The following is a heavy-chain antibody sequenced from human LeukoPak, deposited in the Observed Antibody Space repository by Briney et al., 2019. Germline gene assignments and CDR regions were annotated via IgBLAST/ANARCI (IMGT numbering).Heavy chain of an antibody. CDR1: RFTFSSYS. CDR2: ISSSGSYI. CDR3: ARTAERFLEWLLDYYYYYMDV. Sequence: PGGSLRLSCAASRFTFSSYSMNWVRQAPGKGLEWVSSISSSGSYIYHADSVKGRFTISRDNAKNSLYLQMNSLRAEDTAVYYCARTAERFLEWLLDYYYYYMDVWGKGTTVTVSS. D-gene: IGHD3-3*01. V-gene: IGHV3-21*01. J-gene: IGHJ6*03.